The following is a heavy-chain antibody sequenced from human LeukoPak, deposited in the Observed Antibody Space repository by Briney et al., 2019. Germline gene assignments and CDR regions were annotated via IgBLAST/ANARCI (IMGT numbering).Heavy chain of an antibody. J-gene: IGHJ4*02. CDR3: ARDVEYDYFDY. D-gene: IGHD2/OR15-2a*01. Sequence: GGSLRLSCAASGFTFSSYAMHWVRQAPGKGLEWVALISHDDNNKYYANSVKGRFTISRDNSKNTLFLQMNSLRAEDTAMYYCARDVEYDYFDYWGQGTLVTVSS. CDR2: ISHDDNNK. CDR1: GFTFSSYA. V-gene: IGHV3-30-3*01.